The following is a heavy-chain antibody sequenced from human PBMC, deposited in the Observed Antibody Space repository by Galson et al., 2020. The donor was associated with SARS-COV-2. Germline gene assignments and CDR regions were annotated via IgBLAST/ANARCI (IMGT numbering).Heavy chain of an antibody. Sequence: GESLKISCADSGFTFSNNYMSWIRQAPGKGLEWVSYISSSGSTIYYADSVKGRFTISRDNAKNSLYLQMNSLRAEDTAVYYWARDGVAAAAFKYYYYYMDVWGKGTTVTISS. CDR1: GFTFSNNY. V-gene: IGHV3-11*01. CDR3: ARDGVAAAAFKYYYYYMDV. CDR2: ISSSGSTI. J-gene: IGHJ6*03. D-gene: IGHD6-13*01.